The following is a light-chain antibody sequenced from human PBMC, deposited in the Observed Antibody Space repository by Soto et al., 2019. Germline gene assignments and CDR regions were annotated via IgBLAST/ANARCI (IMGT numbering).Light chain of an antibody. CDR2: GAS. CDR3: QQYGSFPCT. V-gene: IGKV3-20*01. Sequence: EIVLTQSPGTLSLSPGERATLSCRASQSVSSSYLSWYQQKPGQAPRLLIYGASSRATGIPDRFSGSGSGTDFTLTINRLEPEDFAVYYCQQYGSFPCTFGQGTKLEIK. CDR1: QSVSSSY. J-gene: IGKJ2*02.